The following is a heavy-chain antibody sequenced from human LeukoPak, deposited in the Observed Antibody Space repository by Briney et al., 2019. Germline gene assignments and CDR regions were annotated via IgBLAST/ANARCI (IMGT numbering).Heavy chain of an antibody. CDR2: IIPIFGTA. CDR3: ASHRTYYYDSDY. V-gene: IGHV1-69*05. CDR1: GGTFSSYA. Sequence: GASVKVSCKASGGTFSSYAISWVRQAPGQGLEWMGRIIPIFGTANYAQKFQGRVTITTDEPTSTAYMELSSLRSEDTAVYYCASHRTYYYDSDYWGQGTLVTVSS. J-gene: IGHJ4*02. D-gene: IGHD3-22*01.